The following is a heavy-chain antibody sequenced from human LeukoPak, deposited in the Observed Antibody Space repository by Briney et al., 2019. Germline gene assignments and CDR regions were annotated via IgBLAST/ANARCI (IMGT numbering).Heavy chain of an antibody. V-gene: IGHV1-46*01. CDR1: RGTFSSYA. CDR2: INPSGTTT. Sequence: ASVKVSCKTSRGTFSSYAISWVRQAPGQGLEWLGIINPSGTTTSYAQKFQGRVAMTRDTSTSTVYMYLSSLRSEDTAVYYCARESSGWHVDYWGQGTLVTVSS. D-gene: IGHD6-19*01. J-gene: IGHJ4*02. CDR3: ARESSGWHVDY.